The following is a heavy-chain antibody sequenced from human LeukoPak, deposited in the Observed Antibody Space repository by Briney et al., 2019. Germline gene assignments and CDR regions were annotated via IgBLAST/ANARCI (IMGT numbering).Heavy chain of an antibody. J-gene: IGHJ4*02. D-gene: IGHD6-13*01. CDR2: IKQDGSEK. V-gene: IGHV3-7*01. Sequence: GGSLRLSCAAPGFTFSRYWMSWVRQAPGKGLEWVANIKQDGSEKYYVDSVKGRFTISRDNARNSLYLQMNSLRAEDTAVYYCAGAGIAAAFDYWGQGTLVTVSS. CDR3: AGAGIAAAFDY. CDR1: GFTFSRYW.